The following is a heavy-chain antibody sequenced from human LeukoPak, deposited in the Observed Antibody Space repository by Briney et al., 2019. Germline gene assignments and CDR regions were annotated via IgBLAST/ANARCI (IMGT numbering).Heavy chain of an antibody. CDR2: ISSSSSYI. J-gene: IGHJ3*02. D-gene: IGHD6-13*01. V-gene: IGHV3-21*01. Sequence: GGSLRLSCAASGSTFSSYSMNWVRQAPGKGLEWVSSISSSSSYIYYADSVKGRFTISRDNAKNSLYLQMNSLRAEDTAVYYCARDGLAPAGTSPGQGRAFDIWGQGTMVTVSS. CDR3: ARDGLAPAGTSPGQGRAFDI. CDR1: GSTFSSYS.